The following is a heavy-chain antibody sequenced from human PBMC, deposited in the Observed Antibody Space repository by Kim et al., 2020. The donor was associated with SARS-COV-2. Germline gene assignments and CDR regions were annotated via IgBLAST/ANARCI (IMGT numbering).Heavy chain of an antibody. J-gene: IGHJ4*02. V-gene: IGHV3-9*01. CDR3: ARMHDYGDYQGFDY. Sequence: GGSLRLSCAASGFTFDDYAMHWVRQAPGKGLEWVSGISWNSGSIGYADSMKGRFTISRDNAKNSLYLQMNSLRAEDTALYYCARMHDYGDYQGFDYWGQGTLVTVSS. CDR1: GFTFDDYA. D-gene: IGHD4-17*01. CDR2: ISWNSGSI.